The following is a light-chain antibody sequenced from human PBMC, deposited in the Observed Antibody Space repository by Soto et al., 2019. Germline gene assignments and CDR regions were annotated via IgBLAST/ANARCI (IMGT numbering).Light chain of an antibody. CDR1: QSVRTTY. CDR3: QQYSSSQGWT. CDR2: NAS. V-gene: IGKV3-20*01. J-gene: IGKJ1*01. Sequence: IVLTQSPGTLSLSPGDRATLSCRTSQSVRTTYLFWYEQKPGQAPRLLIYNASNRTTGIPDRCSGSGSGTDFTLTIDRLEPADFAVYFCQQYSSSQGWTFGQGTKVDIK.